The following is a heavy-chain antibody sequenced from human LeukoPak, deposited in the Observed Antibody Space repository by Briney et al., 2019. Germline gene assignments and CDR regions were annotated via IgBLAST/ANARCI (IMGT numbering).Heavy chain of an antibody. CDR1: GGTFSSYA. CDR3: ARTGGYCSGGSCYSTHAFDI. D-gene: IGHD2-15*01. J-gene: IGHJ3*02. V-gene: IGHV1-69*04. Sequence: GASVKVSCKASGGTFSSYAISWVRQAPGQGLEWMGRIIPILGIANYAQKFQGRVTITADKSTSTAYMELSGLRSEDTAVYYCARTGGYCSGGSCYSTHAFDIWGQGTMVTVSS. CDR2: IIPILGIA.